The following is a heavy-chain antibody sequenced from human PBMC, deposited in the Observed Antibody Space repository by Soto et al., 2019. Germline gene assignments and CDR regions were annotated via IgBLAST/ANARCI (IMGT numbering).Heavy chain of an antibody. CDR1: GYTFSGFY. CDR3: ASAAVTGTAGLDF. D-gene: IGHD6-19*01. Sequence: GSVKVSCKASGYTFSGFYMHWVRQAPGQGLEWMGWINPNSGGTKSAEKFQGRVTMTRDTSISTAYMELSRLTSDDTAVYYCASAAVTGTAGLDFWGQGTQVTVS. CDR2: INPNSGGT. J-gene: IGHJ4*02. V-gene: IGHV1-2*02.